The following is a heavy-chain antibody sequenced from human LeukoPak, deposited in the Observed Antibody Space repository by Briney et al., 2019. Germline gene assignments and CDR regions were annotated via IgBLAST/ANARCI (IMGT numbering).Heavy chain of an antibody. V-gene: IGHV4-59*08. CDR2: IYYSGST. J-gene: IGHJ5*02. CDR1: GGSISSYY. D-gene: IGHD2-2*01. CDR3: ARCGPQDIVVVPAASWFDP. Sequence: PSETLFLTCTVSGGSISSYYWSWIRQPPGKGLEWIGYIYYSGSTNYNPSLKSRVTISVDTSKNQFSLKLSSVTAADTAVYYCARCGPQDIVVVPAASWFDPWGQGTLVTVSS.